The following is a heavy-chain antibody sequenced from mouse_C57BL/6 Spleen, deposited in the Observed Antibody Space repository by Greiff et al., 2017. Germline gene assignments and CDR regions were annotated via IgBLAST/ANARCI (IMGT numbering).Heavy chain of an antibody. Sequence: QVQLQQSGAELVKPGASVKLSCKASGYTFTSYWMQWVKQRPGQGLEWIGEIDPSDSYTNYNQKFKGKATLTVDTSSSTAYMQLSSLTSEDSAVYYCARSGGNYGYFDVWGTGTTVTVSS. CDR2: IDPSDSYT. J-gene: IGHJ1*03. CDR3: ARSGGNYGYFDV. D-gene: IGHD2-1*01. CDR1: GYTFTSYW. V-gene: IGHV1-50*01.